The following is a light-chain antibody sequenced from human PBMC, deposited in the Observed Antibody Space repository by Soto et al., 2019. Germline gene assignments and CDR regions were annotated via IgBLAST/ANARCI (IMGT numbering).Light chain of an antibody. Sequence: HSVLAHPASVSGSPGQSITISCTGTRRDVGGYNYVSWYQQYPGKSPKLLIYEVTHRPSGVSNRFSGSKSGNTASLTISGLQAEDEADYYCSSYTISNTLPFVFGTGTKVTVL. J-gene: IGLJ1*01. CDR2: EVT. CDR3: SSYTISNTLPFV. V-gene: IGLV2-14*01. CDR1: RRDVGGYNY.